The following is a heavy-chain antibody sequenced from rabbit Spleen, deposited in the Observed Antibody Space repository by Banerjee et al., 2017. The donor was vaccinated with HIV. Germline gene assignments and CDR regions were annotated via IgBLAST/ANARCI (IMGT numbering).Heavy chain of an antibody. V-gene: IGHV1S45*01. CDR2: IRGGSSGSI. CDR3: ARSSDRYYKLHLDL. J-gene: IGHJ3*01. CDR1: GFSFSSSYW. D-gene: IGHD1-1*01. Sequence: QEQLVESGGGLVKPGASLTLTCKASGFSFSSSYWICWVRQAPGKGLEWIACIRGGSSGSIYYANWAKGRFTITKTSSTVDLKMTSLTAADTATYFCARSSDRYYKLHLDLWGQGTLVTVS.